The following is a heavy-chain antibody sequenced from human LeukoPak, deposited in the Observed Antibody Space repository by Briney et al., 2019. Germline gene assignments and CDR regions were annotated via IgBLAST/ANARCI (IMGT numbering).Heavy chain of an antibody. D-gene: IGHD1-7*01. CDR2: ISYDGSNK. V-gene: IGHV3-30*18. Sequence: HPGRSLRLSCAASGFTFSSYGMHWVRQAPGKGLEWVAVISYDGSNKYYADSVKGRFTISRDNSKNTLYLQMNSLRAEDTAVYYCAKPVEGNYWPHAFDVWGQGTMVTVSS. CDR3: AKPVEGNYWPHAFDV. CDR1: GFTFSSYG. J-gene: IGHJ3*01.